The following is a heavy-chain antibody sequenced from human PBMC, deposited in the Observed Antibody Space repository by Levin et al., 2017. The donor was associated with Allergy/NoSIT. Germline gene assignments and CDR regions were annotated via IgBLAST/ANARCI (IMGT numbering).Heavy chain of an antibody. CDR2: ISSSGSTI. V-gene: IGHV3-11*01. Sequence: PGGSLRLSCAASGFTFSDYYMSWIRQAPGKGLEWVSYISSSGSTIYYADSVKGRFTISRDNAKNSLYLQMNSLRAEDTAVYYCAGPLDSGKQSSGWFRRGDPFAFDIWGQGTMVTVSS. D-gene: IGHD6-19*01. CDR1: GFTFSDYY. J-gene: IGHJ3*02. CDR3: AGPLDSGKQSSGWFRRGDPFAFDI.